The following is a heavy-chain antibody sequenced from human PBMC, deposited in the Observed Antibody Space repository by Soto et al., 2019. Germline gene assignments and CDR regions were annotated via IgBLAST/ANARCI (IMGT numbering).Heavy chain of an antibody. J-gene: IGHJ4*02. CDR3: ARQIVAGHYFDY. CDR1: GFIFSTFE. D-gene: IGHD2-21*01. V-gene: IGHV3-48*03. Sequence: ESGGGLVQPGGSLRLSCAASGFIFSTFEMNWVRQAPGKGLEWVSYISTGGFIYYADSVKGRFTISRDNAKNSLYLQMNSLRAEDTAVYYCARQIVAGHYFDYWGQGSLVTVSA. CDR2: ISTGGFI.